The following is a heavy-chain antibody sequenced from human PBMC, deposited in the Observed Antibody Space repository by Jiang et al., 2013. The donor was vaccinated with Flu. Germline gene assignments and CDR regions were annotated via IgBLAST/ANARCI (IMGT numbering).Heavy chain of an antibody. CDR2: IYPGDSDT. CDR3: ARQPAGAAPRLPFDY. Sequence: EVQLVESGAEVKKPGESLKISCKSSGYSFTTYWIGWVRQMPGKGLEWMGVIYPGDSDTRYSPSFQGQVTISADKSIGTAYLQWSSLKASDTAMYYCARQPAGAAPRLPFDYWGQGTLVTVSS. D-gene: IGHD6-6*01. J-gene: IGHJ4*02. CDR1: GYSFTTYW. V-gene: IGHV5-51*01.